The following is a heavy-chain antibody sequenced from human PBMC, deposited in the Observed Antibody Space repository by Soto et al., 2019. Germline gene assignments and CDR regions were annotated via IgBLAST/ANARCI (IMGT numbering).Heavy chain of an antibody. Sequence: GGSLRLSCVASGFTFSSHPMHWVRQAPGKGLEWVAVISFDGSNKYYADSVKGRFTISRDNSKNTLYLHMNSLRAEDTAVYYCARDKRQLDYYDSSGYYPRFDYWGQGTPVTVSS. D-gene: IGHD3-22*01. CDR1: GFTFSSHP. J-gene: IGHJ4*02. CDR3: ARDKRQLDYYDSSGYYPRFDY. V-gene: IGHV3-30-3*01. CDR2: ISFDGSNK.